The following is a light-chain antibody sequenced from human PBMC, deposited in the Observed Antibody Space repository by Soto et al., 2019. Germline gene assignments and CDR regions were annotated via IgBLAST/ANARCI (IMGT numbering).Light chain of an antibody. Sequence: QSVLTQPASVSGSPGQSITISCTGTSSDIGAYNFVSWYQQYPGKAPKLMLYDVNIRPSGVSNRFSGSKSGNTASLTISGLQAEDEADYYCTSWTTSTTMIFGGGTKSPS. CDR3: TSWTTSTTMI. J-gene: IGLJ2*01. V-gene: IGLV2-14*03. CDR2: DVN. CDR1: SSDIGAYNF.